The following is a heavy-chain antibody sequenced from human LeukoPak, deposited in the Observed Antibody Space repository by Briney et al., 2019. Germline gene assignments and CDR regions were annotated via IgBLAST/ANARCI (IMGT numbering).Heavy chain of an antibody. CDR2: IYYSGST. D-gene: IGHD3-10*01. Sequence: SETLSLTCTVSGGSISSGGYYWSWIRQHPGKGLEWIGYIYYSGSTYYNPSLKSRVTISVDTSKNQFSLKLSSVTAADTAGYYCARAAPDYGSGSYYKDYWGQGTLVTVSS. CDR3: ARAAPDYGSGSYYKDY. V-gene: IGHV4-31*03. J-gene: IGHJ4*02. CDR1: GGSISSGGYY.